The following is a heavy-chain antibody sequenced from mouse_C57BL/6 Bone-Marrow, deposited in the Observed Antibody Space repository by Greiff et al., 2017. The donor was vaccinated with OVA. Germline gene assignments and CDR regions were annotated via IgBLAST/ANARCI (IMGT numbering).Heavy chain of an antibody. CDR2: IDPETGGT. J-gene: IGHJ2*01. Sequence: QVQLQQSGAELVRPGASVTLSCKASGYTFTDYEMHWVKQTPVHGLEWIGAIDPETGGTAYNQKFKGKAILTADKSSSTAYLELRSLTSDDSAVYYCTRGPYYFDYWGQGTTLTVSS. V-gene: IGHV1-15*01. CDR1: GYTFTDYE. CDR3: TRGPYYFDY.